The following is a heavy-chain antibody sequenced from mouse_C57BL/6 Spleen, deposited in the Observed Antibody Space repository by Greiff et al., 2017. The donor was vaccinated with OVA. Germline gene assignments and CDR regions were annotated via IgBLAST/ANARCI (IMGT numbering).Heavy chain of an antibody. J-gene: IGHJ3*01. D-gene: IGHD2-12*01. V-gene: IGHV14-4*01. CDR1: GFNIKDDY. CDR3: TTLSYAFAY. CDR2: IDPENGDT. Sequence: DVHLVESGAELVRPGASVKLSCTASGFNIKDDYMHWVKQRPEQGLEWIGWIDPENGDTEYASKFQGKATITADTSSNTAYLQLSSLTSEDTAVYYCTTLSYAFAYWGQGTLVTVSA.